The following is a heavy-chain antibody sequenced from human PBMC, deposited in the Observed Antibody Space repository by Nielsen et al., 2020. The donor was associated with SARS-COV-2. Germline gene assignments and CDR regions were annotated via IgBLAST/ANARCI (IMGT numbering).Heavy chain of an antibody. D-gene: IGHD3-3*01. CDR3: AKDSATFLETDYFDY. CDR1: GFTFDDYA. J-gene: IGHJ4*02. CDR2: ISWDGGST. V-gene: IGHV3-43*01. Sequence: GESLKISCAASGFTFDDYAMHWVRQAPGKGLEWVSLISWDGGSTYYADSVKGRFTISRDNSKNSLYLQMNSLRTEGTALYYCAKDSATFLETDYFDYWGQGTLVTVSS.